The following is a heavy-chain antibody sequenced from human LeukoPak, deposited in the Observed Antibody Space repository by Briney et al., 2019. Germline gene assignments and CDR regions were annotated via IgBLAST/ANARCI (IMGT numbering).Heavy chain of an antibody. J-gene: IGHJ5*02. Sequence: GGSLRLSCAASGFTFSSYAMHWVRQAPGKGLEWVAVISYDGSNKYYADSVKGRFTISRDNSKNTLYLQMNSLRAEDTAVYYCARDKRVSSGWRLEGNWFDPWGQGTLVTVSS. CDR2: ISYDGSNK. CDR1: GFTFSSYA. CDR3: ARDKRVSSGWRLEGNWFDP. D-gene: IGHD6-19*01. V-gene: IGHV3-30-3*01.